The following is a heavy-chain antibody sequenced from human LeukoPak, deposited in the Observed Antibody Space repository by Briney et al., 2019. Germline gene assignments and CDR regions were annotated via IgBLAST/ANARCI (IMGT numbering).Heavy chain of an antibody. J-gene: IGHJ6*02. CDR1: GFSLRTSGVG. Sequence: SGPTLVNPTQTLTLTCTFSGFSLRTSGVGVAWIRQPPGQALEWLAVIYWNDDRRYSPSLRSRLTITKDTSTNQVVLTSTNMDPADTATYYCAHRRESYDYHGVDVWGQGTTVTVSS. CDR3: AHRRESYDYHGVDV. D-gene: IGHD3-10*01. V-gene: IGHV2-5*01. CDR2: IYWNDDR.